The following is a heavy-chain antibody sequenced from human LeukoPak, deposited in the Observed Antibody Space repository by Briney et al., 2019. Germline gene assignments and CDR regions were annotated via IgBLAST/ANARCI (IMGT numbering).Heavy chain of an antibody. J-gene: IGHJ4*02. Sequence: GWSLRLSCEVSGFTFSSYVMSWFGQAPGKGPEWVAYSGGSDGLKSYAASVKGRFTISRDNSKNTVYLEMNSLRAEDTAVYYCVKGGRGADCIFDYWGQGPLVNVSS. CDR2: SGGSDGLK. D-gene: IGHD2-21*02. CDR1: GFTFSSYV. CDR3: VKGGRGADCIFDY. V-gene: IGHV3-23*01.